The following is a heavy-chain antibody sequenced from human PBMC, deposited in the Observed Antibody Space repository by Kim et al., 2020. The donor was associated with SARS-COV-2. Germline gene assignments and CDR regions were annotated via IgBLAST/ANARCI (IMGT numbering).Heavy chain of an antibody. D-gene: IGHD1-1*01. J-gene: IGHJ4*01. CDR3: AKSSTDFLFARNDFDY. CDR2: IFYHGNDK. CDR1: GFTFSNYG. Sequence: GGSLRLSCAASGFTFSNYGMHWVRQAPGKGLEWVAFIFYHGNDKQYGDSVKGRCTISRNNSNNTLYLQVDSLRAEDTAVYYCAKSSTDFLFARNDFDYWG. V-gene: IGHV3-30*02.